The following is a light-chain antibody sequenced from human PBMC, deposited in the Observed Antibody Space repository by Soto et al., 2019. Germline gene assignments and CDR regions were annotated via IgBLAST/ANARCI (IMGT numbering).Light chain of an antibody. J-gene: IGKJ4*01. CDR2: GAS. CDR1: QSVSSN. Sequence: EIVMTQSPATLSVSPGERATLSCRASQSVSSNLAWYQQKPGQAPRLLIYGASTRATGIPARFSCSGSGTEFTLTISRLQSEDFAVYYWQQYNNWPLPFGGGTNVEIK. V-gene: IGKV3-15*01. CDR3: QQYNNWPLP.